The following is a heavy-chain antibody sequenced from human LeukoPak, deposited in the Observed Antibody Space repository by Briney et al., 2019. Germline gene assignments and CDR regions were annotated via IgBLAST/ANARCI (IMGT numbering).Heavy chain of an antibody. J-gene: IGHJ4*02. CDR2: INHSGST. D-gene: IGHD6-13*01. V-gene: IGHV4-34*01. Sequence: SETLSLTCAVYGGSFSGYYWSWIRQPPGKGLEWIGEINHSGSTNYNPSLKSRVTISVDTSKNQFSLKLSSVTAEDTAVYYCARTHESSSSWPVDYWGQGTLVTVSS. CDR3: ARTHESSSSWPVDY. CDR1: GGSFSGYY.